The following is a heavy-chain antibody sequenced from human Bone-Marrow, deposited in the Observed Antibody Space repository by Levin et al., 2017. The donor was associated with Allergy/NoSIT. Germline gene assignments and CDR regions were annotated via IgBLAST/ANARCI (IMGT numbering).Heavy chain of an antibody. Sequence: SLKISCAASGFTFDDYAMHWVRQAPGKGLQWVSGISWNSGSIGYADSVKGRFTISRDSAKNSLYLQMNSLRPEDTALYYCAKADRYSTSSNYFDLWGQGTLVTFSS. V-gene: IGHV3-9*01. CDR1: GFTFDDYA. D-gene: IGHD6-6*01. CDR3: AKADRYSTSSNYFDL. CDR2: ISWNSGSI. J-gene: IGHJ4*02.